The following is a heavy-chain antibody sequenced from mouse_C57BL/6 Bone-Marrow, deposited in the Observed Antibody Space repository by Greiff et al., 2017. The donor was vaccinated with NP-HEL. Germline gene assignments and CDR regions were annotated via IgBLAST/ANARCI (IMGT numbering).Heavy chain of an antibody. J-gene: IGHJ2*01. Sequence: VQLQQPGAELVRPGSSVKLSCKASGYTFTSYWMDWVKQRPGQGLEWIGNIYPSDSETHYNQKFKDKATLTVDKSSSPAYMQLSSLTSEDSAVYYCAREGYDDYWGQGTTLTVSS. CDR1: GYTFTSYW. CDR3: AREGYDDY. D-gene: IGHD2-2*01. V-gene: IGHV1-61*01. CDR2: IYPSDSET.